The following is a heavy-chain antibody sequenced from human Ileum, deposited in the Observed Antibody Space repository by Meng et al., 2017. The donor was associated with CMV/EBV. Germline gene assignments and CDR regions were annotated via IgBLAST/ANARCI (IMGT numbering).Heavy chain of an antibody. CDR2: IHGGGGK. J-gene: IGHJ5*02. CDR3: VHRYSSSSGQVS. D-gene: IGHD6-6*01. CDR1: GFSLTTNVES. V-gene: IGHV2-5*02. Sequence: QIPLKEPGPTLVKPTQTLTLTCTFSGFSLTTNVESVGWIRQPPGKALEWLALIHGGGGKQYSPSLQSRLTATRDTSKNQVVLTMTNMDPVDTATYYCVHRYSSSSGQVSWGQGTLVTVSS.